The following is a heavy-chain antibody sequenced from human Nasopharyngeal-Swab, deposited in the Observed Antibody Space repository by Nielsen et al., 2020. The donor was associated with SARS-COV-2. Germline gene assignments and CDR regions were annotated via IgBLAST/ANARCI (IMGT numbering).Heavy chain of an antibody. Sequence: SETLSLTCTVPGGSISSYYWSWIRQPPGKGLEWIGYIYYSGSTNYNPSLKSRVTISVDTSKKQFSLKLSSVTAADTAVYYCAKAPRGTVFGVVTNFDYWGQGTLVTVSS. CDR2: IYYSGST. J-gene: IGHJ4*02. D-gene: IGHD3-3*01. CDR1: GGSISSYY. CDR3: AKAPRGTVFGVVTNFDY. V-gene: IGHV4-59*01.